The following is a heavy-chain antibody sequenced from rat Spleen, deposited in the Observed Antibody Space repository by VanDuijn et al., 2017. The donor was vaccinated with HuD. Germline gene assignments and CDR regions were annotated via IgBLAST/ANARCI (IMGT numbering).Heavy chain of an antibody. Sequence: EVQLVETGGDLVQPGGSLKLSCVASGFTFSGYWMYWLRQAPGKGLEWISSINTDGDSTFYPDSVKGRFTISRHNAENTVYLQMDSLRSEDTATYYCAKSRFYYYDGGYYCFNYWGQGVMVTVSS. V-gene: IGHV5-58*01. D-gene: IGHD1-12*02. J-gene: IGHJ2*01. CDR2: INTDGDST. CDR3: AKSRFYYYDGGYYCFNY. CDR1: GFTFSGYW.